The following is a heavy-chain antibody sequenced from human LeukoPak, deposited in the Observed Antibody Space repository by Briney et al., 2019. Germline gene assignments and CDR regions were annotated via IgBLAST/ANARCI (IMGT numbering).Heavy chain of an antibody. CDR3: ARGPGPADDGGGYGFDY. D-gene: IGHD3-22*01. CDR2: INPSGGST. Sequence: ASVKVSCKASGYTFTSYYLYWARQAPGQGLEWMGVINPSGGSTTSAQKFQGRVTMTRDTSTSTVYMEQRSLRSEDTAVYYCARGPGPADDGGGYGFDYWGQGTLVTVSS. V-gene: IGHV1-46*01. J-gene: IGHJ4*02. CDR1: GYTFTSYY.